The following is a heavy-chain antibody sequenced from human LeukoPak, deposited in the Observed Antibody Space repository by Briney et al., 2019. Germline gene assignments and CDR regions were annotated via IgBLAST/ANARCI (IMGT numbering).Heavy chain of an antibody. CDR3: AREDYDYVWGSYRYIYFDY. CDR1: GFTFSSYW. CDR2: IKQDGSEK. D-gene: IGHD3-16*02. V-gene: IGHV3-7*01. Sequence: GGSLRLSCAASGFTFSSYWMSWVRQAPGKGLEWVANIKQDGSEKYYVDSVKGRFTISRDNAKNSLYLQMNSLRDEDTAVYYCAREDYDYVWGSYRYIYFDYWGQGTLVTVSS. J-gene: IGHJ4*02.